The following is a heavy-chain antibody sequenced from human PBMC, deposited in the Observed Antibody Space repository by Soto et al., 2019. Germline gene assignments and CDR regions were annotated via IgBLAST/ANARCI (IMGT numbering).Heavy chain of an antibody. CDR3: ARGIAVAGLDY. V-gene: IGHV6-1*01. J-gene: IGHJ4*02. CDR1: GDSVSSNSAV. D-gene: IGHD6-19*01. CDR2: TYYRSKWYN. Sequence: QVQLQESGPGLVKPSQTLSLTCAISGDSVSSNSAVWSWIRQSPSRGLEWLGRTYYRSKWYNDYAVSVQSLITINPDTSKNQFSLQLDSVTPEDTAVYDCARGIAVAGLDYWGQGALVTVSS.